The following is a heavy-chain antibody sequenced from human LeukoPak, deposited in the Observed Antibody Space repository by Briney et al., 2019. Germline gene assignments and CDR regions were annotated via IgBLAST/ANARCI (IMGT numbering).Heavy chain of an antibody. J-gene: IGHJ3*02. Sequence: PGGSLRLSCAASGFTFSSYGMHWVRQAPGKGLEWAAFMRYDETKEYYADSVKGRFTISRDNSKNMLYLQMSSLSAEDTAVYYCTKKNAWDAFDIWGQGTLVTVSS. V-gene: IGHV3-30*02. CDR2: MRYDETKE. CDR3: TKKNAWDAFDI. CDR1: GFTFSSYG. D-gene: IGHD1-1*01.